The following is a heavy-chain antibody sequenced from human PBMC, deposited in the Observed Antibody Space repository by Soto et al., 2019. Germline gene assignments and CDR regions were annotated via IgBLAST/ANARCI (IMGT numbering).Heavy chain of an antibody. J-gene: IGHJ5*02. CDR1: GFTFSSYW. V-gene: IGHV3-7*05. CDR3: ARVGYSSSWFFTLGGWNWFDP. CDR2: IKQDGSEK. D-gene: IGHD6-13*01. Sequence: GGSLRLSCAASGFTFSSYWMSWVRQAPGKGLEWVANIKQDGSEKYYVDSVKGRFTISRDNAKNSLYLQMNSLRAEDTAVYYCARVGYSSSWFFTLGGWNWFDPWGQGTLVTVSS.